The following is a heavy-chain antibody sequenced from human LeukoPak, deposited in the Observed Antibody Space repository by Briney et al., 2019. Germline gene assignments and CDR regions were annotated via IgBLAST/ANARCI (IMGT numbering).Heavy chain of an antibody. CDR2: IKEVGREK. J-gene: IGHJ1*01. CDR1: GFRFSDYW. V-gene: IGHV3-7*01. CDR3: ARAPISGVVDGFQH. D-gene: IGHD3-3*01. Sequence: PGGSLRLSCAASGFRFSDYWMSWVRQSPGKGLEGVANIKEVGREKKYVDSVKGRFTISRDNAKNSLYLQMNSLRAEDTAVYYCARAPISGVVDGFQHWGQGTLVTVSS.